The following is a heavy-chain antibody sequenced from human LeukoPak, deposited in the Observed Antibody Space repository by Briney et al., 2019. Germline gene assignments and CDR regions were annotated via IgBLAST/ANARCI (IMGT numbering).Heavy chain of an antibody. CDR2: IPYDGSDK. V-gene: IGHV3-30*02. J-gene: IGHJ4*02. D-gene: IGHD3-22*01. Sequence: GGSLRLSCAASGFTFSAFGMHWVRQAPGKGLEWVTFIPYDGSDKYYADSVKGRFTISRDNSKNTLYLQMNSLRAEDTAVYYCAKRANYYDSSGYLDYWGQGTLVTVSS. CDR3: AKRANYYDSSGYLDY. CDR1: GFTFSAFG.